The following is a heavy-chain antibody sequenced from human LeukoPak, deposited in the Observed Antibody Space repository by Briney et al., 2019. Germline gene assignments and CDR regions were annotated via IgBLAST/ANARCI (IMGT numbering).Heavy chain of an antibody. CDR3: VRHSGSHGVIFDY. J-gene: IGHJ4*02. CDR2: IYGSGSNT. CDR1: GFTFSNYA. V-gene: IGHV3-21*04. Sequence: GGSLRLSCAASGFTFSNYAMTWVRQAPGKGLEWVSAIYGSGSNTYYADSVKGRFTISRGNAKNSLFLQMNSLRAEDTAVYYCVRHSGSHGVIFDYWGQGTLVTVSS. D-gene: IGHD1-26*01.